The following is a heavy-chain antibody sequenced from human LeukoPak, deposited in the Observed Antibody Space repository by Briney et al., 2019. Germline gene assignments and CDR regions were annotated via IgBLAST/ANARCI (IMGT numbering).Heavy chain of an antibody. J-gene: IGHJ4*02. Sequence: PSETLSLTCTVSGGSISSSSYYWGWIRQPPGKGLEWIGSIYYSGSTYYNPSLKSRVTISVDTSKNQFSLKLSSVTAADTAVYYCARRPICTNGVCSYFDYWGQGTLVTVSS. V-gene: IGHV4-39*01. D-gene: IGHD2-8*01. CDR3: ARRPICTNGVCSYFDY. CDR1: GGSISSSSYY. CDR2: IYYSGST.